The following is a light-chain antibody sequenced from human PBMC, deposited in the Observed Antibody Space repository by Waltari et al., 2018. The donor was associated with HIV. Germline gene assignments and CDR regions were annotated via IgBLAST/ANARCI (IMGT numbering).Light chain of an antibody. Sequence: DIQMTQSPSTLSASVGDRVTITCPASQSISTWLAWYQQKPGKAPNLLIYKASDLESGVPSRFSGSGSGTEFTLTISSLQPDDFATYYCQQYNSYPVTFGQGTKLEIK. CDR1: QSISTW. CDR3: QQYNSYPVT. V-gene: IGKV1-5*03. J-gene: IGKJ2*01. CDR2: KAS.